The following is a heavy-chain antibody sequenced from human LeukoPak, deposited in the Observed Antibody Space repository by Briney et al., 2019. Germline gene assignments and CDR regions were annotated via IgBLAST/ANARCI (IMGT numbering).Heavy chain of an antibody. CDR2: ISYDGSNK. Sequence: PGRSLRLSCAASGFTLSSYAMHWVRQAPGKGLEWVAVISYDGSNKYYADSVKGRFTISRDNAKNSLFLQMNSLRAEDTAVYYCARVSQWLVPYWGQGTLVTVSS. CDR3: ARVSQWLVPY. CDR1: GFTLSSYA. J-gene: IGHJ4*02. D-gene: IGHD6-19*01. V-gene: IGHV3-30-3*01.